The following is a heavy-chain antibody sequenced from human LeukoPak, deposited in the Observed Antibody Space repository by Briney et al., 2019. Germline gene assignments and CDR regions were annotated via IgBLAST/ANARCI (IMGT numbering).Heavy chain of an antibody. J-gene: IGHJ4*02. CDR2: IDPSDSYT. CDR1: GYSFTTYW. CDR3: ARTDSAYEYLDY. Sequence: RGGSLKISCKGSGYSFTTYWISWVRQMPGKGLEWMGRIDPSDSYTRYSPSFQGHVTISADKSITTAYLQWSSLRASDTAMYYCARTDSAYEYLDYWGQGTLVTVSS. D-gene: IGHD5-12*01. V-gene: IGHV5-10-1*01.